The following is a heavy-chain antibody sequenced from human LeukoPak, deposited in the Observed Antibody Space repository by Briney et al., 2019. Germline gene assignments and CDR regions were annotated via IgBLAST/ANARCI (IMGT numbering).Heavy chain of an antibody. CDR2: ISSSGSTI. CDR3: ARDQVVPAAN. Sequence: GGSLRLSCAASGFTFSSYEMNWVRQAPGKGLEWVSYISSSGSTIYYADSVKGRFTISRGNAKNSLYLQMNSLRAEDTAVYYCARDQVVPAANWGQGTLVTVSS. J-gene: IGHJ4*02. V-gene: IGHV3-48*03. CDR1: GFTFSSYE. D-gene: IGHD2-2*01.